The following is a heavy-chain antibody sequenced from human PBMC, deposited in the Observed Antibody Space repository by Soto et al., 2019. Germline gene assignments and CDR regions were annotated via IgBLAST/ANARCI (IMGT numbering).Heavy chain of an antibody. CDR1: GYSFTSYW. CDR3: AKTNSGSYSSGGMQV. J-gene: IGHJ6*01. V-gene: IGHV5-10-1*01. CDR2: IDPSDSYT. Sequence: GESLKISCKGSGYSFTSYWISWVRRMPGKGLEWMGRIDPSDSYTNYSPSFQGHVTISADKSISTAYLQWSSLKASDTAMYYCAKTNSGSYSSGGMQVWGQATTVTVSS. D-gene: IGHD1-26*01.